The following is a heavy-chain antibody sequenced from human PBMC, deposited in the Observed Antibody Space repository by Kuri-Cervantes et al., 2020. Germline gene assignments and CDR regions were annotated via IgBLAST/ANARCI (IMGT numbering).Heavy chain of an antibody. J-gene: IGHJ3*02. CDR3: ARLVRRSHYYDSSGYYAFDI. CDR1: GGSVSSGSYY. CDR2: IYYSGST. Sequence: SETLSLTCTVSGGSVSSGSYYWSWIRQPPGKGLEWIGYIYYSGSTNYNPSLKSRVTISVDTSKNQFSLKLSSVTAADTAVYYCARLVRRSHYYDSSGYYAFDIWGQGTMVTVSS. V-gene: IGHV4-61*01. D-gene: IGHD3-22*01.